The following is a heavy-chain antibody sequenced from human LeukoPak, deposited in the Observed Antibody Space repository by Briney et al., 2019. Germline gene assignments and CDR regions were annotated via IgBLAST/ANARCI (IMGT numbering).Heavy chain of an antibody. Sequence: PSETLSLTCTVSGGSISSYYWSWIRQPPGKGLEWIGYIYYSGSTYYNPSLKSRVTISVDTSKNQFSLKLSSVTAADTAVYYCARERITMVRGVIITTNWFDPWGQGTLVTVSS. D-gene: IGHD3-10*01. V-gene: IGHV4-30-4*08. CDR2: IYYSGST. CDR1: GGSISSYY. J-gene: IGHJ5*02. CDR3: ARERITMVRGVIITTNWFDP.